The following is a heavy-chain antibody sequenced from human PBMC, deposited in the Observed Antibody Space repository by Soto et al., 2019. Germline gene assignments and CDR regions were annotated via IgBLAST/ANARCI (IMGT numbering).Heavy chain of an antibody. CDR2: IDWDDDK. V-gene: IGHV2-70*11. D-gene: IGHD3-22*01. CDR1: GFSLSTSVIC. Sequence: SGPTLVNPTQTLTLTCTFSGFSLSTSVICVSWIRQPPGKALEWLARIDWDDDKYYSTSLKTRLTISKDTSKNQVVLTMTNMDPVDTATYYCARSTYYYDSSGYGFYYFDYWGQGTLVTVSS. CDR3: ARSTYYYDSSGYGFYYFDY. J-gene: IGHJ4*02.